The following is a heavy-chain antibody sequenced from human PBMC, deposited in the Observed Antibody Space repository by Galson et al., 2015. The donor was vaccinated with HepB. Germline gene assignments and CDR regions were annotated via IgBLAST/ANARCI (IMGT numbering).Heavy chain of an antibody. D-gene: IGHD3-16*01. V-gene: IGHV4-59*01. CDR1: GGSISSYY. Sequence: SEPLSLTCTVSGGSISSYYWSWIRQPPGKGLEWIGYIYYSGSTNYNPSLKSRVTISVDTSKNQFSLKLSSVTAADTAVYYCARMRGGWVDYWGQGTLVTVSS. CDR3: ARMRGGWVDY. CDR2: IYYSGST. J-gene: IGHJ4*02.